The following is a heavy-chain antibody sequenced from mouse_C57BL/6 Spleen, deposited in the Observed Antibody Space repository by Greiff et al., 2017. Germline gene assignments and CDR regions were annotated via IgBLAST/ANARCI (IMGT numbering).Heavy chain of an antibody. J-gene: IGHJ2*01. D-gene: IGHD1-1*01. Sequence: VQLQQSGAELVKPGASVKISCKASGYAFSSYWMNWVKQRPGKGLEWIGQIYPGDGDTNYNGKFKGKATLTADKSSSTAYMQLSSLTSEDSAVYFCARWDITTVAFDYWGQGTTLTVSS. V-gene: IGHV1-80*01. CDR1: GYAFSSYW. CDR2: IYPGDGDT. CDR3: ARWDITTVAFDY.